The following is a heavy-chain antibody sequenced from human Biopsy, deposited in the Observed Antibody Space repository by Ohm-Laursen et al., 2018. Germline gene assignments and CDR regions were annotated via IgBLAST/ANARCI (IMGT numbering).Heavy chain of an antibody. J-gene: IGHJ6*02. CDR3: TRLAYYYYYGMDV. CDR2: ITGSSSTI. CDR1: GFTFNSHD. D-gene: IGHD2-21*01. Sequence: GSLRLSCAASGFTFNSHDMNWVRQAPGKGLEWISYITGSSSTIYYADSVKGRFTISRDNAKNSLYLQMNSLRAEDTAVYYCTRLAYYYYYGMDVRGQGTTVTVSS. V-gene: IGHV3-48*03.